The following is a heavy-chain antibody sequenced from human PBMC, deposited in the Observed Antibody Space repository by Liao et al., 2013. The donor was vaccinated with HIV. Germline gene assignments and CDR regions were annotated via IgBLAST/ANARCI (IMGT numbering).Heavy chain of an antibody. CDR1: GGSFSGYY. D-gene: IGHD3-10*01. J-gene: IGHJ3*02. V-gene: IGHV4-34*01. Sequence: QVQLQESGPGLVKPSETLSLTCAVYGGSFSGYYWSWIRQPPGKGLEWIGEINHSGSTNYNPSLKSRVTISVDTSKNQFSLKLSSVTAADTAVYYCARGWTTMVRGRAFDIWGQGTMVTVSS. CDR2: INHSGST. CDR3: ARGWTTMVRGRAFDI.